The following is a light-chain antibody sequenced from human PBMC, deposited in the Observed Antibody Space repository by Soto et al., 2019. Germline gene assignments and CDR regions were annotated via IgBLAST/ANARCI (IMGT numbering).Light chain of an antibody. CDR1: NSNIGKNY. CDR3: AAWDDSLSGHEL. Sequence: QSVLTQPPSASGTPGQRVTISCSGGNSNIGKNYVYWYRQLPGTAPKLLIYRNNQRPSGVPDRFSGSKSGTSASLAISGLRSEYEADYYCAAWDDSLSGHELFGGGTKLTVL. CDR2: RNN. J-gene: IGLJ2*01. V-gene: IGLV1-47*01.